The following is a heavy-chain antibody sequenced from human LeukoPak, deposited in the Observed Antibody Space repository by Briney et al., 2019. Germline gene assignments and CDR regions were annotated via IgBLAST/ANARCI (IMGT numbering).Heavy chain of an antibody. Sequence: GGSLRLSCAASGFTFSNYAMSWVRQAPGKGLEWVSAISGSGGSTYYADSVEGRFTISRDNSKNTLYLQMNSLRAEDTAVYYCAKMRGNGDYGYYYYMDVWGKGTTVTVSS. D-gene: IGHD4-17*01. CDR3: AKMRGNGDYGYYYYMDV. V-gene: IGHV3-23*01. CDR1: GFTFSNYA. J-gene: IGHJ6*03. CDR2: ISGSGGST.